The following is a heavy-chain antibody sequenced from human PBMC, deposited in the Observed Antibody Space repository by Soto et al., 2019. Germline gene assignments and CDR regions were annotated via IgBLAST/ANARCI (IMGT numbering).Heavy chain of an antibody. CDR1: GGTFSSYT. V-gene: IGHV1-69*02. CDR3: ARTAPGSSSWYWGYFDY. D-gene: IGHD6-13*01. J-gene: IGHJ4*02. Sequence: ASVKVSCKASGGTFSSYTISWVRQAPGQGLEWMGRIIPILGIANYAQKFQGRVTITADKSTSTAYMELSSLRSEDTAVYYCARTAPGSSSWYWGYFDYWGQGTLVTVSS. CDR2: IIPILGIA.